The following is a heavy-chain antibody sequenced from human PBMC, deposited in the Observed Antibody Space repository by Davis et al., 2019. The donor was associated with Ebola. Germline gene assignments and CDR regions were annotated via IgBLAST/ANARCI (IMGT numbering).Heavy chain of an antibody. V-gene: IGHV4-59*01. CDR2: IYYTGST. J-gene: IGHJ4*02. D-gene: IGHD3-16*01. CDR3: ARVGGDGSSHLEGLDS. Sequence: MPSETLSLTCTVSGGSISSYYWSWIRQPPGKGLEWIGYIYYTGSTSYNPSLKSRVTMSVDTSKNQFSLKLISVTAADTAVYYCARVGGDGSSHLEGLDSWGQGTLVTVSS. CDR1: GGSISSYY.